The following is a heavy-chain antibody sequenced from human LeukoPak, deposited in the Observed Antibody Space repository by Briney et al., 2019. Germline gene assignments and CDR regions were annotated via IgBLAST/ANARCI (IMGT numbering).Heavy chain of an antibody. V-gene: IGHV4-34*01. J-gene: IGHJ3*02. Sequence: SETLSLTCAVYGGSFSGYYWSWIRQPPGKGLEWIGEINHSGSTNYNPSLKSRVTISVDTSKNQFSLKLSSVTAADTAVYYCARDRQDAFDIWGQGTMVTVSS. CDR1: GGSFSGYY. CDR2: INHSGST. CDR3: ARDRQDAFDI.